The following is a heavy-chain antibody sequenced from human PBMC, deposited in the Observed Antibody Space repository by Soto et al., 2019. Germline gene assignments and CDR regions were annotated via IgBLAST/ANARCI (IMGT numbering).Heavy chain of an antibody. D-gene: IGHD2-15*01. J-gene: IGHJ6*02. CDR2: IGGSGATT. CDR1: GFTFSIYG. Sequence: GGSLRLSCAASGFTFSIYGMNWVRQAPGKGLEWVSGIGGSGATTEYHADSVKGRFTISRDNSKSTVFLQMNSLRVEETAVYYCAKTLLLGSQYYYSMDVWGQGTTVTVSS. CDR3: AKTLLLGSQYYYSMDV. V-gene: IGHV3-23*01.